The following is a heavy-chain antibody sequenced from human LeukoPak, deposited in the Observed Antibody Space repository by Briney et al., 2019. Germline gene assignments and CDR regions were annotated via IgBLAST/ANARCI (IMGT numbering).Heavy chain of an antibody. CDR2: ISSSSSYI. D-gene: IGHD2-2*01. V-gene: IGHV3-21*01. CDR1: GFTFSSYS. Sequence: PGGSLRLSCAASGFTFSSYSMNWVRQAPGKGLEWVSSISSSSSYIYYADSVKGRFTISRDNAKNSLYLQMNSLRAEDTAVYYCARDGSWRIVVVPAEAEWNYYYMDVWGKGTTVTVSS. J-gene: IGHJ6*03. CDR3: ARDGSWRIVVVPAEAEWNYYYMDV.